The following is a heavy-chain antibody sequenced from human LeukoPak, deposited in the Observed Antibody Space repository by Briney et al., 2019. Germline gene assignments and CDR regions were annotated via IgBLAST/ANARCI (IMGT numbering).Heavy chain of an antibody. Sequence: GGSLRLSCAASGFTFSDYYMNWVRQAPGKGLEWVSYISSSGSTIYYANSVQGRFTVSRDNAKNSLYLQMNSLRAEDTAVYYCARARGSSGWYLPDYWGQGTLVTVSS. CDR1: GFTFSDYY. V-gene: IGHV3-11*04. CDR3: ARARGSSGWYLPDY. CDR2: ISSSGSTI. D-gene: IGHD6-19*01. J-gene: IGHJ4*02.